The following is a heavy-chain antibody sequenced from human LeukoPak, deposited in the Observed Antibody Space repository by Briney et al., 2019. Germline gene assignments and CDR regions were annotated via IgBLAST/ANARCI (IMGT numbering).Heavy chain of an antibody. V-gene: IGHV1-2*02. CDR1: GYTLSDFY. CDR3: ARVRGYSCDF. J-gene: IGHJ4*02. Sequence: GASVTVSCKASGYTLSDFYMHWVRQAPGHGLEWMGWIRGDTGDSGAAQKFQGRVTMTRDTSTNTAYMELTGLRFDDTAMYYCARVRGYSCDFWGQGTLVTVSS. D-gene: IGHD2-2*01. CDR2: IRGDTGDS.